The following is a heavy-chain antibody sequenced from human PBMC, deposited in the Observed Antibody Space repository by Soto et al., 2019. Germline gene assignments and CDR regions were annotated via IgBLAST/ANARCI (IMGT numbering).Heavy chain of an antibody. J-gene: IGHJ4*02. V-gene: IGHV4-59*11. CDR1: GDSLRNHY. Sequence: SETLSLTCTVSGDSLRNHYWSWIRQSPGSGLEWVGNIFYNGETQYQSSLKSRVSMSVDTSKNLFSLELRSVNTDDTAIYFCARVTNLRNFPWLFAFDSWGQGIQVTV. CDR3: ARVTNLRNFPWLFAFDS. CDR2: IFYNGET. D-gene: IGHD3-9*01.